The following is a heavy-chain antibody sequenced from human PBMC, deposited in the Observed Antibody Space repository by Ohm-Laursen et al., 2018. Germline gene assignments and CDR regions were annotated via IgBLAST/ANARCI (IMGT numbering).Heavy chain of an antibody. Sequence: GTLSLTCTVSGGSISSSRYYWGWIRQPPGKGLEWIGRIHSSGSTNYNPSLKSRVTMSVDTSKNQFSLNLNSVTAADTAVYYCARVQRVTGTDYYLDYWGQGTLVTVSS. CDR3: ARVQRVTGTDYYLDY. CDR2: IHSSGST. D-gene: IGHD1-7*01. J-gene: IGHJ4*02. CDR1: GGSISSSRYY. V-gene: IGHV4-39*07.